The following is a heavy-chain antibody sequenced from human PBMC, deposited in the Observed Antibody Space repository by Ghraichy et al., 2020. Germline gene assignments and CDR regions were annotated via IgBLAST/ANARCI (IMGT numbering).Heavy chain of an antibody. CDR3: ARGVAGVGYCEWVCFDT. CDR2: IIPIGGTA. J-gene: IGHJ5*02. D-gene: IGHD5-12*01. Sequence: SVKVSCKASGYTFTSYYINWVRQAPGQGLEWMGGIIPIGGTANYAQKFQGRVTMTTDASTSTAYMELSSLRSEDTAVYYCARGVAGVGYCEWVCFDTWGQGTMVTVSS. V-gene: IGHV1-69*05. CDR1: GYTFTSYY.